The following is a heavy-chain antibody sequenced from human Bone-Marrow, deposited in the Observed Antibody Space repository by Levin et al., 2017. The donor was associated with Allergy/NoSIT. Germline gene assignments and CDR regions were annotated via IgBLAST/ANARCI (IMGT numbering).Heavy chain of an antibody. CDR2: IIPIFGAT. CDR3: ATDGPTAVVGTRYCDS. J-gene: IGHJ4*02. CDR1: GGTFSTNT. D-gene: IGHD6-19*01. V-gene: IGHV1-69*13. Sequence: PEASVKVSCKVSGGTFSTNTISWVRQAPGQGLELVGGIIPIFGATNYAQKFQGRVTMTADESTETAYLDLANLRSEDTAVYYCATDGPTAVVGTRYCDSWGQGTLVTVSS.